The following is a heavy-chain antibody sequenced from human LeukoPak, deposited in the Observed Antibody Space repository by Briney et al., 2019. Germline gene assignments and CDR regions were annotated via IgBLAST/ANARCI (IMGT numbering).Heavy chain of an antibody. J-gene: IGHJ6*03. CDR2: IYHSGST. V-gene: IGHV4-30-2*02. CDR3: ARLKWLVGSHYYYYMDV. D-gene: IGHD6-19*01. CDR1: GGSISSGGYY. Sequence: PSQTLSLTCTVSGGSISSGGYYWSWIRQPPGKGLEWIGYIYHSGSTYYNPSLKSRVTISVDRSKNQFSLKVNSVTAADTAVYYCARLKWLVGSHYYYYMDVWGKGTTVTVSS.